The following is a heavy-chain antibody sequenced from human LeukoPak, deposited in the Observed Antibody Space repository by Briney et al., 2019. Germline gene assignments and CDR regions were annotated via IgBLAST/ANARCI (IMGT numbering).Heavy chain of an antibody. V-gene: IGHV3-30*01. J-gene: IGHJ4*02. Sequence: GGSLRLSCAASGFTFSSYAMHWVRQAPGKGLEWVAVISYDGSNKYYADSVKGRFTISRDNSKNTLYLQMNSLRAEDTAVYYCARYQLQFDYWAREPWSPSPQ. CDR1: GFTFSSYA. D-gene: IGHD2-2*01. CDR2: ISYDGSNK. CDR3: ARYQLQFDY.